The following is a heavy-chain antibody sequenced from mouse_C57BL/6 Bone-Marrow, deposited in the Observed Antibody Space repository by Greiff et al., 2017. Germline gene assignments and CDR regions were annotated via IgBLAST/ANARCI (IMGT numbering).Heavy chain of an antibody. Sequence: EVKLMESGGGLVQSGRSLRLSCATSGFTFSDFYMEWVRQAPGKGLEWIAASRNKANDYTTEYSASVKGRFIVSRDTSQSILYLQMNALRAEDTAIYYCARDYYYGSRHWYYDVWGTGTTVTVSS. CDR1: GFTFSDFY. CDR3: ARDYYYGSRHWYYDV. D-gene: IGHD1-1*01. V-gene: IGHV7-1*01. CDR2: SRNKANDYTT. J-gene: IGHJ1*03.